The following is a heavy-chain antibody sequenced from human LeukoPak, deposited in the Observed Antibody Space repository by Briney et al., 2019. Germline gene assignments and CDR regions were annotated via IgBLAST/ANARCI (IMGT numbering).Heavy chain of an antibody. CDR2: INQDGNRQ. CDR3: ARSLWPEDY. Sequence: GGSLRLSCEASGFAFSTYWASWVRQAPGKGLEWVANINQDGNRQKYIDSVRGRFTIPKDNAKNSVYLQMNSLRAEDTAVYYCARSLWPEDYWGQGILVTVSS. CDR1: GFAFSTYW. V-gene: IGHV3-7*01. D-gene: IGHD2-21*01. J-gene: IGHJ4*02.